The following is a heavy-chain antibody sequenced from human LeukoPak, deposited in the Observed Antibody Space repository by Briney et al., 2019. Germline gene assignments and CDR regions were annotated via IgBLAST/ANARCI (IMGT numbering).Heavy chain of an antibody. D-gene: IGHD5-24*01. CDR1: GYTFTGYY. CDR2: INPNSGGT. J-gene: IGHJ4*02. CDR3: ARMEMATAIFDY. Sequence: ASVKVSCKASGYTFTGYYMHWVRQAPGQGLEWMGWINPNSGGTNYAQKFQGRVTMTRDTSISTAYMELRSLRSDDTAMYYCARMEMATAIFDYWGQGTLVTVSS. V-gene: IGHV1-2*02.